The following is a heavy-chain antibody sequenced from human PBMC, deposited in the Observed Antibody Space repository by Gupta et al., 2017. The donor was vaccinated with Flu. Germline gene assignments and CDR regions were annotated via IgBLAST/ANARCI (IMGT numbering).Heavy chain of an antibody. CDR1: GGSISSYY. CDR3: ARAVTHKDNTYYDFWRGYRTYYYYYMDV. CDR2: IYYSWST. D-gene: IGHD3-3*01. V-gene: IGHV4-59*01. Sequence: QVQLQESGPGLVKPSETLSLTCTVPGGSISSYYWSGIRQPPAKGLEVIGYIYYSWSTNYYPSLKSRVTISVDTSKNQFSLKLSSVTAADTAVYYCARAVTHKDNTYYDFWRGYRTYYYYYMDVWGKGTTVTVSS. J-gene: IGHJ6*03.